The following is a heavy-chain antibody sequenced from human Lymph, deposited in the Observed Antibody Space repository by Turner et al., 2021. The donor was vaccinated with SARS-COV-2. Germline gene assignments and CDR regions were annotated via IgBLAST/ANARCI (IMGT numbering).Heavy chain of an antibody. CDR1: GFTFSSYA. CDR2: ISSNGGST. Sequence: EVQLVESGGGLVQPGGSLRLSCSASGFTFSSYAMHLVRQAPGKGLEYFSAISSNGGSTYYADSVKGRFTISRDNSKNTLYLQMSSLRAEDTAVYYCVKGDRYGGYHLDYWGQGTLVTVSS. J-gene: IGHJ4*02. D-gene: IGHD5-12*01. V-gene: IGHV3-64D*06. CDR3: VKGDRYGGYHLDY.